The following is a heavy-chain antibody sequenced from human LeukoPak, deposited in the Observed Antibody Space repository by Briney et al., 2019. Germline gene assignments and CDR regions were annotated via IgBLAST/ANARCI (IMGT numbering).Heavy chain of an antibody. J-gene: IGHJ4*02. CDR3: ARDYDFLSGYYSLSDY. CDR2: ISAYNGNT. V-gene: IGHV1-18*01. CDR1: GYTFTSYG. Sequence: GASVKVSCKASGYTFTSYGISWVRQAPGQGLEWMGWISAYNGNTNYAQKLQGRVTMTTDTSTSTAYMELRSLRSDDTAVCYCARDYDFLSGYYSLSDYWGQGTLVTVSS. D-gene: IGHD3-3*01.